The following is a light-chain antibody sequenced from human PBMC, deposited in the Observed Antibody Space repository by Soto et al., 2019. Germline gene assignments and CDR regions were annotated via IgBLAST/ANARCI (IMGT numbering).Light chain of an antibody. CDR3: SSYADSTLL. CDR2: EVT. CDR1: SSDVGAYNY. J-gene: IGLJ2*01. V-gene: IGLV2-8*01. Sequence: QSALTQPPSASGSPGQSVTISCTGTSSDVGAYNYVSWYQQHPGKAPKLMVYEVTKRPSGVPDRFSGSKSGNTASLTVSGLQPEDEADYYCSSYADSTLLFGGGTKLTVL.